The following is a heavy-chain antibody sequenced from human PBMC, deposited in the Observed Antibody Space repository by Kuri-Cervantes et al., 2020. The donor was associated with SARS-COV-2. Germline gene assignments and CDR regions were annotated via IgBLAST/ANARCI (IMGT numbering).Heavy chain of an antibody. CDR3: ARTNRGHYYYYYGMDV. Sequence: SETLSLTCAVYGGSFSGYHWSWIRQPPGKGLEWIGEINHSGSTNYNPSLKSRVTISVDTSKNQFSLKLSSVTAADTAVYYCARTNRGHYYYYYGMDVWGQGTTVTVSS. D-gene: IGHD3-10*01. CDR2: INHSGST. V-gene: IGHV4-34*01. J-gene: IGHJ6*02. CDR1: GGSFSGYH.